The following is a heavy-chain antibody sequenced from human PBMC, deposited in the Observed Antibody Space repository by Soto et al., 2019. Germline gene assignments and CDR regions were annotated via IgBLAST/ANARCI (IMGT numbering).Heavy chain of an antibody. Sequence: GESLKISCKGSGYSFTSYWIGWVRQMPGKGLEWMGIIYPGDSDTRYSPSFQGQVTISADKSISTAYLQWSSLKASDTAMYYCARYALAGEPAPAFDYWGQGTLVTVSS. D-gene: IGHD6-19*01. CDR3: ARYALAGEPAPAFDY. V-gene: IGHV5-51*01. J-gene: IGHJ4*02. CDR2: IYPGDSDT. CDR1: GYSFTSYW.